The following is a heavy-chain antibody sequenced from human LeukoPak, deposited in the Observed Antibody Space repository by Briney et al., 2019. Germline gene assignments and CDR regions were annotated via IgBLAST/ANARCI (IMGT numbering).Heavy chain of an antibody. Sequence: GASVKVSCKASGYTFTSYDINWVRQATGQGLEWMGWMNPNSGNTGYAQKFQGRVTMTRDTSISTIYMELSSLRSDDTAVYYCARFSGSSNFDYWGQGTLVTVSS. CDR3: ARFSGSSNFDY. D-gene: IGHD1-26*01. CDR1: GYTFTSYD. J-gene: IGHJ4*02. V-gene: IGHV1-8*01. CDR2: MNPNSGNT.